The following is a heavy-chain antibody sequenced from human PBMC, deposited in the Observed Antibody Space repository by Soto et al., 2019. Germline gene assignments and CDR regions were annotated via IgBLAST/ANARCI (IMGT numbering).Heavy chain of an antibody. Sequence: GGSLRLSCAASGFTFSSYSMNWVRQAPGKGLEWVSSISSSSSYIYYADSVKGRFTISRDNAKNSLYLQMNSLRAEDTAVYYCARDSRARFLEHEPYYFDYWGQGTLVTVSS. CDR3: ARDSRARFLEHEPYYFDY. D-gene: IGHD3-3*01. CDR2: ISSSSSYI. V-gene: IGHV3-21*01. J-gene: IGHJ4*02. CDR1: GFTFSSYS.